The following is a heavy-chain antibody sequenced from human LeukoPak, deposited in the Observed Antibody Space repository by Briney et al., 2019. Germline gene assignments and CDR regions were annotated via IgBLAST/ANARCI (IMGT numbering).Heavy chain of an antibody. CDR2: IYSGGNT. V-gene: IGHV3-53*01. D-gene: IGHD3-10*01. CDR3: AKIKPKLWFGELFNAFDI. CDR1: GFTVSSNS. J-gene: IGHJ3*02. Sequence: GGSLRLSCTVSGFTVSSNSMSWDRQAAGKGLEWVSFIYSGGNTHYSDSVKGRFTISRDNSKNTLYLQMNSLRAEDTAVYYCAKIKPKLWFGELFNAFDIWGQGTMVTVSS.